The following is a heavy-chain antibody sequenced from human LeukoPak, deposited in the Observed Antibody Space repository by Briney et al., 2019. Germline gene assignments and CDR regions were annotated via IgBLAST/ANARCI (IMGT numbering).Heavy chain of an antibody. Sequence: GGSLRLSCAASGFTFSSYAMSWVRQAPGKGLEWVANIKQDGSEKYYVDSVKGRFTISRDNAKNSLYLQMNSLRAEDTAVYYCATNYYDFWSGYYFDYWGQGTLVTVSS. J-gene: IGHJ4*02. V-gene: IGHV3-7*01. CDR3: ATNYYDFWSGYYFDY. CDR1: GFTFSSYA. CDR2: IKQDGSEK. D-gene: IGHD3-3*01.